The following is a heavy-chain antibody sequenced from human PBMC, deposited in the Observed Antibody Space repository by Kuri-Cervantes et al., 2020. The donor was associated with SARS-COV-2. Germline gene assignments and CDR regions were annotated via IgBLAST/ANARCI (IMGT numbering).Heavy chain of an antibody. V-gene: IGHV3-48*01. D-gene: IGHD3-3*01. CDR3: ARDSLRGIFGVVIIDY. CDR2: ISSSSSTI. J-gene: IGHJ4*02. CDR1: GFTFSSYS. Sequence: GGSLRLSCAASGFTFSSYSMNWVRQAPGKGLDWVSYISSSSSTIYYADSVKGRFTISRDNAKNSLYLQMNSLRAEDTAVYYCARDSLRGIFGVVIIDYWGQGTLVTVSS.